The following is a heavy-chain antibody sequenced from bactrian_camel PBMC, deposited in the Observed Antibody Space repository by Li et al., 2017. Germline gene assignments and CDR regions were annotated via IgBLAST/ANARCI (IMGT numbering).Heavy chain of an antibody. J-gene: IGHJ4*01. Sequence: HVQLVESGGGSVQAGGSVRLACVASGYLVSSGCMGWFRQHPVKGREAVASLDGDLTTRYADSVKGRFTISRDHAENTVYLQMNDLRPDDTGTYYCALGRQCRGGGWSSSSTREYWGQGTQVTVS. V-gene: IGHV3S53*01. CDR1: GYLVSSGC. CDR2: LDGDLTT. D-gene: IGHD6*01. CDR3: ALGRQCRGGGWSSSSTREY.